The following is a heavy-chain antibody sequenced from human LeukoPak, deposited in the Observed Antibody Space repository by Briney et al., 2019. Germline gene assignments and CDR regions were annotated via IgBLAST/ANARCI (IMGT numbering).Heavy chain of an antibody. D-gene: IGHD2-15*01. CDR1: GFTFDDYA. V-gene: IGHV3-9*01. CDR2: ISWNSGSI. Sequence: GGSLRLSCAASGFTFDDYAMHWVRQAPGKGLEWVSGISWNSGSIGYADSVKGRFTISRDNAKNSLYLQMNSLRAEDTALYYCVKDMRGGLPAGAFDIWGQGTMVTVSS. J-gene: IGHJ3*02. CDR3: VKDMRGGLPAGAFDI.